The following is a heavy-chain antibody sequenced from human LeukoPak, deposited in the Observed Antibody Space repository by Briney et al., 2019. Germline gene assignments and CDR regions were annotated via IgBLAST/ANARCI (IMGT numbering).Heavy chain of an antibody. CDR3: ARVTQTGTTRGFDY. Sequence: RAPVKVSCKASGYTFTSYDINWVRQAPGQGLEWMGRINPNSGGTNYAQKFQGRVAMTRDTSISTAYMELSRLRSDDTAVYYCARVTQTGTTRGFDYWGQGTLVTVSS. D-gene: IGHD1-1*01. V-gene: IGHV1-2*06. CDR1: GYTFTSYD. J-gene: IGHJ4*02. CDR2: INPNSGGT.